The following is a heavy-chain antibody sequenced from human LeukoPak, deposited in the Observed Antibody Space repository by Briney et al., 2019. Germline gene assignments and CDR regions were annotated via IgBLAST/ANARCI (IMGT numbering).Heavy chain of an antibody. D-gene: IGHD6-13*01. CDR1: GFTFSSYA. V-gene: IGHV3-9*01. J-gene: IGHJ3*02. Sequence: GRSLRLSCAASGFTFSSYAMHWVRQAPGKGLEWVSGISWNSGSIGYADSVKGRFTISRDNAKNSLYLQMNSLRAEDTALYYCAKDTTAAGPLDAFDIWGQGTMVTVSS. CDR3: AKDTTAAGPLDAFDI. CDR2: ISWNSGSI.